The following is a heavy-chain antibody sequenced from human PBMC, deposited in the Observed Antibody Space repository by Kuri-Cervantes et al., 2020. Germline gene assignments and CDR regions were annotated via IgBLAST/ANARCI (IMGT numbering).Heavy chain of an antibody. V-gene: IGHV3-23*01. CDR2: ISGSGFST. Sequence: GESLKISCAASEFTFSNFAMSWVRQAPGKGLEWVSVISGSGFSTHYADSVKGRFTISRDNSKNTLYLQMNSLSAEDTAVYYCAKSKGSQHYMDVWGKGTTVTVSS. J-gene: IGHJ6*03. CDR3: AKSKGSQHYMDV. D-gene: IGHD2-2*01. CDR1: EFTFSNFA.